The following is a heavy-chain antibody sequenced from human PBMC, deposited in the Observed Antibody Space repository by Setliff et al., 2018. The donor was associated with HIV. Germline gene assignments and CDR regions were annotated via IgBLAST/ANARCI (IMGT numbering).Heavy chain of an antibody. Sequence: PGESLKISCTGSGYSFTSYWIGWVRQMPGKGLEWMGSIYPGDSDTRYSPSFQGQVTISADTSISTAYLPCNSLKASDTAMYYCERHRHTAAGTLDAFEIWGHGTVVTVSS. V-gene: IGHV5-51*01. CDR2: IYPGDSDT. CDR1: GYSFTSYW. J-gene: IGHJ3*02. CDR3: ERHRHTAAGTLDAFEI. D-gene: IGHD6-13*01.